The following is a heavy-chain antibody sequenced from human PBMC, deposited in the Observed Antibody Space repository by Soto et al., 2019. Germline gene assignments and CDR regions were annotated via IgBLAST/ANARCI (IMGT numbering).Heavy chain of an antibody. CDR1: GFTFDDYA. V-gene: IGHV3-9*01. J-gene: IGHJ6*03. D-gene: IGHD4-17*01. CDR3: AKDKAVSTPYYYYYMDV. CDR2: ISWNSGSI. Sequence: GGSLRLSCAASGFTFDDYAMHWVRQAPGKGLEWVSGISWNSGSIGYADSVKGRFTISRDNAKNSLYLQMNSLRAEDTALYYCAKDKAVSTPYYYYYMDVWGKGTTVTVSS.